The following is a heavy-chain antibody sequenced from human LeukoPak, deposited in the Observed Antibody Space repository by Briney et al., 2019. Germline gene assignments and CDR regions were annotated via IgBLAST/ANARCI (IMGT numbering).Heavy chain of an antibody. J-gene: IGHJ5*02. V-gene: IGHV4-59*06. CDR2: IYYSGNT. Sequence: SETLSLTCAVYGGSFSGYYWSWIRQPPGKGLEWIGYIYYSGNTYYNPSLKSRITISVDTSKNQFSLRLSSVTAADTAVYFCAKLSGFAFDPWGQGILVTVSS. D-gene: IGHD3-16*02. CDR3: AKLSGFAFDP. CDR1: GGSFSGYY.